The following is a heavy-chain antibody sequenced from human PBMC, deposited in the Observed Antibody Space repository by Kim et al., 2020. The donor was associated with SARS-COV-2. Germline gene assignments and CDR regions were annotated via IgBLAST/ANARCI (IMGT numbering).Heavy chain of an antibody. CDR2: IYYSGST. J-gene: IGHJ6*02. V-gene: IGHV4-59*01. D-gene: IGHD6-13*01. CDR1: GGSISSYY. CDR3: ARGLAAAGTPAIYYYYGMDV. Sequence: SETLSLTCTVSGGSISSYYWSWIRQPPGKGLEWIGYIYYSGSTNYNPSLKSRVTISVDTSKNQFSLKLSSVTAADTAVYYCARGLAAAGTPAIYYYYGMDVWGRGDTVTVSS.